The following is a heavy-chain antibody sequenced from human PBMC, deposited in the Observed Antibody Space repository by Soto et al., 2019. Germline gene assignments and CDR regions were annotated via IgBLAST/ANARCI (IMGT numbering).Heavy chain of an antibody. Sequence: SETLSLTCAVAGGSISSGGYSWSWIRQPPGKGLEWIGYIYHSGSTYYNPSLKSRVTISVDRSKNQFSLKLSSVTAADTAVYYCARVPTRFNWYFDLWGRGTLVTVSS. CDR3: ARVPTRFNWYFDL. J-gene: IGHJ2*01. V-gene: IGHV4-30-2*01. CDR2: IYHSGST. D-gene: IGHD4-17*01. CDR1: GGSISSGGYS.